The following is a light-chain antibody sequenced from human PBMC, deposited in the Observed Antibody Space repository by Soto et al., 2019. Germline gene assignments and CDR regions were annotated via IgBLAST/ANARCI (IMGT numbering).Light chain of an antibody. CDR3: QHYNSYSEA. CDR1: QTISSW. V-gene: IGKV1-5*03. Sequence: EIQMTQYPSTLSGSVGDRVTITCLASQTISSWLAWYQQKPGKAPKLLIYKASTLKSGVPSRFSGSGSGTEFTLTISSLQPDDFATYYCQHYNSYSEAFGQGTKVEIK. J-gene: IGKJ1*01. CDR2: KAS.